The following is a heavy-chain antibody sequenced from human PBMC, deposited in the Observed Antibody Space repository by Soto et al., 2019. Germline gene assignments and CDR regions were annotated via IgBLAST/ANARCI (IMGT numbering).Heavy chain of an antibody. CDR2: IIPVFNTV. Sequence: QVQLVQSGAEVKKPGSSVKVSCKASGVTFSTHEISWVRQAPGQGLEWMGGIIPVFNTVKYGQRFQGRVTITADESTSTAYMELTGLTSADTAMYYCVRDLFRHGSGPYYVTGWDYWGQGTLVTVSS. V-gene: IGHV1-69*12. J-gene: IGHJ4*02. CDR1: GVTFSTHE. D-gene: IGHD3-10*01. CDR3: VRDLFRHGSGPYYVTGWDY.